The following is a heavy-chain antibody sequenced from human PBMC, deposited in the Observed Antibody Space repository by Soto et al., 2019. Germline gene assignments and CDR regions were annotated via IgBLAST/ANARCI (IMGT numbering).Heavy chain of an antibody. J-gene: IGHJ4*02. V-gene: IGHV4-39*01. Sequence: QVPLQESGPGLVKPSETLSLTCTVVGGSMSSSTYYWGWIRQPPGKGLEWIGGMDYSGRAYYNPTLKCRVTISVDTSTTRFSVRLRSVTAADSAIYYCARHESITVVGVAPIGGIFDCWGQGDLVTVSS. CDR1: GGSMSSSTYY. CDR3: ARHESITVVGVAPIGGIFDC. D-gene: IGHD3-3*01. CDR2: MDYSGRA.